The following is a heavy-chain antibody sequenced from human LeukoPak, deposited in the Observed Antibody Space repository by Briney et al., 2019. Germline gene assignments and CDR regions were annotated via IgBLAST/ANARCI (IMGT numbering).Heavy chain of an antibody. D-gene: IGHD6-19*01. J-gene: IGHJ4*01. V-gene: IGHV3-23*01. CDR1: GFTFSSYA. CDR3: AKRLGFSGWYGTPDY. CDR2: ISGSGGST. Sequence: GGSLRLSCAASGFTFSSYAMSWVRQAPGKGLEWVSAISGSGGSTYYADSVKRRFTISRDNSKNTLYLQMNSLRAEDTAVYYCAKRLGFSGWYGTPDYWGQGTMVTVSS.